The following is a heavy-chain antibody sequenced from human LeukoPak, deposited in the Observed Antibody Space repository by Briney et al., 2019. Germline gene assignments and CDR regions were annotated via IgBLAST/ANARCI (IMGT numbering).Heavy chain of an antibody. CDR1: GFTFSRYS. D-gene: IGHD3-3*01. V-gene: IGHV3-48*04. CDR2: ISSSGSTI. CDR3: ARDGEVLRFLEVI. J-gene: IGHJ3*02. Sequence: PGGSLRLSCAASGFTFSRYSMNWVRQAPGKGLEWVSYISSSGSTIYYADSVKGRFTISRDNAKNSLYLQMNSLRAEDTAVYYCARDGEVLRFLEVIWGQGTMVTVSS.